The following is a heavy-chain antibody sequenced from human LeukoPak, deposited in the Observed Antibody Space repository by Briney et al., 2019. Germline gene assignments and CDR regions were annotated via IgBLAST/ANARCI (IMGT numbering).Heavy chain of an antibody. CDR3: ARGIAVAGHYYYYGMDV. D-gene: IGHD6-19*01. V-gene: IGHV4-59*13. CDR1: GGSISSYY. Sequence: PSETLSLTCTVSGGSISSYYWSWIRQPPGKGLEWIGHIYYSGSTNYNPSLKSRVTISVDASKNQSSLKLSSVTAADTAVYYGARGIAVAGHYYYYGMDVWGQGTTVTVSS. J-gene: IGHJ6*02. CDR2: IYYSGST.